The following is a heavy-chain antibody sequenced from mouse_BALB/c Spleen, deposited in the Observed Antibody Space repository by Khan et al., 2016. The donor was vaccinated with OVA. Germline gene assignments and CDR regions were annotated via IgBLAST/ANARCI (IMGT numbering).Heavy chain of an antibody. CDR1: GYTFTDYY. J-gene: IGHJ3*01. CDR2: ISPGSGAT. CDR3: ARRNYFGYTFAY. Sequence: VQLQESGAELARPGASVKLSCKASGYTFTDYYINWVKQRTGQGLEWIGEISPGSGATYYNDRFKGKATLSADKSSSTAYMQLSSLTSEASAVYFCARRNYFGYTFAYWGQGTLVTVSA. D-gene: IGHD1-2*01. V-gene: IGHV1-77*01.